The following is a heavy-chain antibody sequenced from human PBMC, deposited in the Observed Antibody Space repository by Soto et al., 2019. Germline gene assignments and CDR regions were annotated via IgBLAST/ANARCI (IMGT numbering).Heavy chain of an antibody. D-gene: IGHD1-26*01. J-gene: IGHJ6*02. CDR3: ARDYEGVGATTYYYGMDV. Sequence: QVQLVQSGAEVKKPGSSVKVSCKASGGTFSSYAISWVRQAPGQGLEWMGGIIPIFGTANYAQKFQGRVTITADESTSTAYMELSSLRSEDTAVYYCARDYEGVGATTYYYGMDVWGQGTTVTVSS. CDR2: IIPIFGTA. CDR1: GGTFSSYA. V-gene: IGHV1-69*01.